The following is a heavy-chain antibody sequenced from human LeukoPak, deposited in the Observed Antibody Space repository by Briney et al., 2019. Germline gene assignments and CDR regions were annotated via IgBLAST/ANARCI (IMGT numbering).Heavy chain of an antibody. V-gene: IGHV5-51*01. CDR1: GYSFTSYW. D-gene: IGHD2-15*01. Sequence: GESLKISCKGSGYSFTSYWIGWVRQMPGKGLEWMGIIYPGDSDTRYSPSFQGQVTISGDKSISTAYLQWSSLKASDTAMYYCARRGYCSGGNCYSAPFDYWGQGTLVTVSS. CDR3: ARRGYCSGGNCYSAPFDY. J-gene: IGHJ4*02. CDR2: IYPGDSDT.